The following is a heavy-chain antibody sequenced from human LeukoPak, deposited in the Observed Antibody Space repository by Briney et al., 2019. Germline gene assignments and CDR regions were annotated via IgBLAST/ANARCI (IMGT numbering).Heavy chain of an antibody. D-gene: IGHD3-10*01. J-gene: IGHJ4*02. CDR2: INPNSGGT. CDR3: ARGGPRPYGSGKYYFDY. V-gene: IGHV1-2*02. Sequence: ASVKVSCKASGYTLTGYYMHWVRQAPGQGLEWMGWINPNSGGTNYAQKFQGRVTMTTDTSTSTAYMELRSLRSDDTAVYYCARGGPRPYGSGKYYFDYWGQGTLVTVSS. CDR1: GYTLTGYY.